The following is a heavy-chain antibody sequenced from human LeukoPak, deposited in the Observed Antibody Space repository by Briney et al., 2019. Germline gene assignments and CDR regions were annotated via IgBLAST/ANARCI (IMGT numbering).Heavy chain of an antibody. D-gene: IGHD6-6*01. Sequence: SETLSLTCTVSGGSISSYYWSWIRQPPGKGSEWIGYIYYSGSTNYNPSLKSRVTISVDTSKNQFSLKLSSVTAADTAVYYCARVDPDSSSTLEVFDYWGQGTLVTVSS. V-gene: IGHV4-59*01. CDR3: ARVDPDSSSTLEVFDY. CDR1: GGSISSYY. CDR2: IYYSGST. J-gene: IGHJ4*02.